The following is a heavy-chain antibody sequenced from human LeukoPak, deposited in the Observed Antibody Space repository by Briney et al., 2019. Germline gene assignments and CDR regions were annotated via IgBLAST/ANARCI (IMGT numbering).Heavy chain of an antibody. CDR1: GFTFSSYA. Sequence: GRSLRLSCAASGFTFSSYAMHWVRQAPGKGLEWVAVISYDGSNKYYADSVKGRFTISRDNSKNTLYLQMNSLRAEDTAVYYCAKAPHVLRFLEWLLTHYYYMDVWGKGTTVTVSS. CDR2: ISYDGSNK. V-gene: IGHV3-30-3*01. D-gene: IGHD3-3*01. CDR3: AKAPHVLRFLEWLLTHYYYMDV. J-gene: IGHJ6*03.